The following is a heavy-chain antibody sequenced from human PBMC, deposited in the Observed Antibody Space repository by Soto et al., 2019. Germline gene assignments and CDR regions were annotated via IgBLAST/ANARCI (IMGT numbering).Heavy chain of an antibody. V-gene: IGHV1-69*04. Sequence: SVKVSCKASGGTFSSYTISWVRQAPGQGLEWMGRIIPILGITNYAQKFQGRVTITTDKSTSTAYMELRSLRSDDTAVYYCARDPDDILTGYPDLDYWGQGTLVTVSS. CDR1: GGTFSSYT. CDR3: ARDPDDILTGYPDLDY. D-gene: IGHD3-9*01. J-gene: IGHJ4*02. CDR2: IIPILGIT.